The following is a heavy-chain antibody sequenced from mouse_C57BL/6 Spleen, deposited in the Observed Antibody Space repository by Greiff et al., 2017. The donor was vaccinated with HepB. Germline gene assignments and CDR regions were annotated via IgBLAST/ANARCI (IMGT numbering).Heavy chain of an antibody. D-gene: IGHD1-1*01. CDR2: IWRGGST. CDR3: DKSRSSYPYAMDY. V-gene: IGHV2-5*01. CDR1: GFSLTSYG. Sequence: QVQLQQSGPGLVQPSQSLSITCTVSGFSLTSYGVHWVRQSPGKGLEWLGVIWRGGSTDYNAAFMSRLSITKDNSKSQVFFKMNSLQADDTAIYYCDKSRSSYPYAMDYWGQGTSVTVSS. J-gene: IGHJ4*01.